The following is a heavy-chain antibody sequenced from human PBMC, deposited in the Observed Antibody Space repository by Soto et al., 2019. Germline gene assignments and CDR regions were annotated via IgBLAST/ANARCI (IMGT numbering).Heavy chain of an antibody. CDR2: ITSSSGHI. V-gene: IGHV3-21*01. Sequence: GGSLRLSCEASGFTLTTYTMNWVRQASGKGLEWASSITSSSGHIYYADSVKGRFTISRDNARNSLYLQMNSLRAEDTAVYYCVRERGLSSFYGMDVWGQGTTVTVSS. CDR1: GFTLTTYT. J-gene: IGHJ6*02. D-gene: IGHD3-10*01. CDR3: VRERGLSSFYGMDV.